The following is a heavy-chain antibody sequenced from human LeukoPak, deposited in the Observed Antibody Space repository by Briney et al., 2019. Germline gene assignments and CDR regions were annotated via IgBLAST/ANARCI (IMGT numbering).Heavy chain of an antibody. CDR1: GGSISSSSYY. V-gene: IGHV4-39*07. Sequence: KASETLSLTCTVSGGSISSSSYYWGWIRQPPGKGLEWIGSIYYSGSTYYNPSLKSRVTISVDTSKNQFSLKLSSVTAADTAVYYCARDSPSGSYYVYYYYYYMDVWGKGTTVTVSS. J-gene: IGHJ6*03. CDR2: IYYSGST. CDR3: ARDSPSGSYYVYYYYYYMDV. D-gene: IGHD1-26*01.